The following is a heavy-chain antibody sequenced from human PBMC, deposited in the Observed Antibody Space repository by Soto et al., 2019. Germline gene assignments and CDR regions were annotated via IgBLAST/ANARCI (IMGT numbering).Heavy chain of an antibody. Sequence: SETLSLTCAVYGGSFSGYYWSWIRQPPGKGLEWIGEINHSGSTNYNPSLKSRVTIAVDTSKNQFSLKLSSVTAADKSVDHGARGDPVTLHGVVYYYYGMDVWGQGTTVTV. V-gene: IGHV4-34*01. CDR2: INHSGST. D-gene: IGHD3-3*01. CDR1: GGSFSGYY. J-gene: IGHJ6*02. CDR3: ARGDPVTLHGVVYYYYGMDV.